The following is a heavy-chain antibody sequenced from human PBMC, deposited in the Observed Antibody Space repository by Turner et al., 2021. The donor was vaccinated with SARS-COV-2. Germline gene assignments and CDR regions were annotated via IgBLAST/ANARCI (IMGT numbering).Heavy chain of an antibody. CDR3: AKDIVGVSRGYVLGYYGMDV. V-gene: IGHV3-9*01. CDR2: ISWNSGSR. J-gene: IGHJ6*02. CDR1: GFTFDDYA. D-gene: IGHD1-26*01. Sequence: EVQLVESGGGLVQTGRSLRLSCAASGFTFDDYAMHWVRQAPGKGLEWVSGISWNSGSRGYADSVKGRFTISRDNAKNSLYLQMNSLRAEDTALYYCAKDIVGVSRGYVLGYYGMDVWGQGATVTVSS.